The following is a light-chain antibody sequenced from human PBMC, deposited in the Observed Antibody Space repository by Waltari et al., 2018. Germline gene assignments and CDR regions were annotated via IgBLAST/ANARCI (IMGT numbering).Light chain of an antibody. J-gene: IGLJ3*02. CDR2: DVS. Sequence: QSALTQPASVSGSPGQSITISCTGTSSDVGGYNYVSWYQQHPGKAPKLMIYDVSKRPAGASKRFSGSKSGHTASLTISGLQAEDEADYYCSSYTSSSTWVFGGGTKLTVL. V-gene: IGLV2-14*01. CDR1: SSDVGGYNY. CDR3: SSYTSSSTWV.